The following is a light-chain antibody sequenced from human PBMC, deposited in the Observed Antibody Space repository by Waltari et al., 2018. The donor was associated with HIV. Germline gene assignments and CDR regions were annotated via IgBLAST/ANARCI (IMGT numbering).Light chain of an antibody. CDR1: QGISSY. CDR3: QQSYSTLWT. Sequence: DIQMTQSPSSLSASVGDRVTITCRASQGISSYLNWYQQKPGKAPKLLIYAASSLQSGVPSRFSGSGSGTSFTLTISSLQPEDFATYYWQQSYSTLWTCGQGTKVEIK. CDR2: AAS. V-gene: IGKV1-39*01. J-gene: IGKJ1*01.